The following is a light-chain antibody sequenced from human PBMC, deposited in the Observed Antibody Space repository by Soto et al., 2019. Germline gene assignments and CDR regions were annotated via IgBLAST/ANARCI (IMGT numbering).Light chain of an antibody. J-gene: IGLJ3*02. CDR3: SAWDDSLSGPV. CDR2: EVS. Sequence: QSVLTQPASVSGSPGQSITISCTGTSSDVGGYNYVSWYQQHPGKAPKLMIYEVSNRPSGVSNRFSGSKSGNTASLTITGLRSEDEANYYCSAWDDSLSGPVFGGGTKLTVL. V-gene: IGLV2-14*01. CDR1: SSDVGGYNY.